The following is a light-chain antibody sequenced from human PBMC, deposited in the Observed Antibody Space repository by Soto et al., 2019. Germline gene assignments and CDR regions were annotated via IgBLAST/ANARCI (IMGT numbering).Light chain of an antibody. CDR2: GAS. V-gene: IGKV1-12*01. CDR1: RDISNS. J-gene: IGKJ3*01. Sequence: DIQMTQSPSSVSASVGDRLTITCRASRDISNSLAWYQQTPGKAPKLLLRGASSLHRGVPSRFSGGGAGTEFTLTISSLQPEDFATYYCQQTSAFPRTFG. CDR3: QQTSAFPRT.